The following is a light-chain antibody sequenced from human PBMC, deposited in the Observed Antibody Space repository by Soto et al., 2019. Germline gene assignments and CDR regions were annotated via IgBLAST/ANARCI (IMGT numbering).Light chain of an antibody. CDR1: QRVSGTY. V-gene: IGKV3-20*01. CDR2: GIS. J-gene: IGKJ1*01. CDR3: QQYGNLPWT. Sequence: EIVLTQSPGTLSLSPGESVILSCRASQRVSGTYLAWYQQKPGQAPRLLMYGISSRATGIPDRFSGSGSGTDFTLTVSRLEPDDFAGYFCQQYGNLPWTFGQGTKVESK.